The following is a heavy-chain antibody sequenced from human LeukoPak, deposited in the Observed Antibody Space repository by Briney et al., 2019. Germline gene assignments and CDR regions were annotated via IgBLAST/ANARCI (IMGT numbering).Heavy chain of an antibody. CDR2: INPSGGST. V-gene: IGHV1-46*01. CDR3: ATGVSKHGDMSSPMRYYYYMDV. D-gene: IGHD5/OR15-5a*01. CDR1: GYTFTSYY. Sequence: ASVKVSCKASGYTFTSYYMHWVRQAPGQGLEWMGIINPSGGSTSYAQKFQGRVTMAEDTSTDTAYMELSSLRSEDTAVYYCATGVSKHGDMSSPMRYYYYMDVWGKGTTVTISS. J-gene: IGHJ6*03.